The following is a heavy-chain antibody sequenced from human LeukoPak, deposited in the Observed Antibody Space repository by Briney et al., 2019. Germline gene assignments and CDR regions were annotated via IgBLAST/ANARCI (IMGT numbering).Heavy chain of an antibody. CDR1: GYTFTSYF. CDR3: ARGSLNTIFGVAPPNRYYMDV. V-gene: IGHV1-46*01. J-gene: IGHJ6*03. CDR2: INPSGGST. D-gene: IGHD3-3*01. Sequence: GASVKVSCKASGYTFTSYFMHWVRQAPGQGLEWMGIINPSGGSTSYAQKFQGRVTMTRDMSTSTVYMELSSLRSEDTAVYYCARGSLNTIFGVAPPNRYYMDVWGKGTTVTVSS.